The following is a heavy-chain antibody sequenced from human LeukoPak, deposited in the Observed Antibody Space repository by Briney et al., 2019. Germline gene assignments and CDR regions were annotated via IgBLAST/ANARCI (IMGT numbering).Heavy chain of an antibody. CDR1: GFSVSIYA. D-gene: IGHD1-26*01. CDR3: ARRGSYHDFDY. Sequence: GGSLRLSCAASGFSVSIYAMDWVRQSPGKGLEHVSAISNNGDSTFYANSVKGRFIISRDNSKNTLYLQMGSPRAEDMALYYCARRGSYHDFDYWGQGTLVTVSS. V-gene: IGHV3-64*01. CDR2: ISNNGDST. J-gene: IGHJ4*02.